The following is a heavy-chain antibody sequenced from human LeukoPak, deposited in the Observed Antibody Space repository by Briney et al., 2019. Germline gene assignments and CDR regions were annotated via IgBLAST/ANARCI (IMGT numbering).Heavy chain of an antibody. J-gene: IGHJ5*02. V-gene: IGHV1-8*01. CDR3: AKDSGRRLFITMVRSTLPSWFDP. D-gene: IGHD3-10*01. Sequence: ASVKVSCKASGYTFTSYDINWVRQATGQGLEWMGWMNPNSGNTGYAQKFQGRVTVTRNTSISTAYMELSSLRSEDTAVYYCAKDSGRRLFITMVRSTLPSWFDPWGQGTLVTVSS. CDR1: GYTFTSYD. CDR2: MNPNSGNT.